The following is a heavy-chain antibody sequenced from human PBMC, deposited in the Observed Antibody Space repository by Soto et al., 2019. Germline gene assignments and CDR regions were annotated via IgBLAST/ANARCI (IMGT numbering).Heavy chain of an antibody. Sequence: EVQLVESGGGLVKPGGSLRLSCAASGFTFSNAWMSWVRQAPGKGLEWVGRIKSKTDGGTTDYAAPVKGRFTISRDDSKNTLYLQMNSLKTEDTAVYYCTTDQTGDVFSRRYYYYGMDVWGQGTTVTVSS. CDR2: IKSKTDGGTT. D-gene: IGHD2-21*02. CDR1: GFTFSNAW. CDR3: TTDQTGDVFSRRYYYYGMDV. J-gene: IGHJ6*02. V-gene: IGHV3-15*01.